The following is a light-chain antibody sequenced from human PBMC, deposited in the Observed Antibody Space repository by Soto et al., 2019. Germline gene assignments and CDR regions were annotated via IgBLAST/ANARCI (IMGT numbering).Light chain of an antibody. CDR2: EVT. V-gene: IGLV2-8*01. Sequence: QSVLTQPPSASGSPGQSVIISCTGTSRDVGGYLYVSWYQQHPGKAPKLMLYEVTKRPSGVPDRFSGSRSGNTASLTVSGLQAEDEDDYYCTSYDGINNSLVFGTGTKVTVL. J-gene: IGLJ1*01. CDR1: SRDVGGYLY. CDR3: TSYDGINNSLV.